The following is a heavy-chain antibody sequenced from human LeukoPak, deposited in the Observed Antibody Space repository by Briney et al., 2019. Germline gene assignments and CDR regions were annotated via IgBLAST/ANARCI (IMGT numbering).Heavy chain of an antibody. J-gene: IGHJ5*02. CDR2: MNPNSGNT. Sequence: RASVKVSCKASGYTFTSYDINWVRQATGQGLEWMGWMNPNSGNTGYAQKFQGRVTMTRNTSISTAYMELSSLRSEGTAVYYCARGGGYYYDSSGLAWFDPWGQGTLVTVSS. CDR1: GYTFTSYD. D-gene: IGHD3-22*01. V-gene: IGHV1-8*01. CDR3: ARGGGYYYDSSGLAWFDP.